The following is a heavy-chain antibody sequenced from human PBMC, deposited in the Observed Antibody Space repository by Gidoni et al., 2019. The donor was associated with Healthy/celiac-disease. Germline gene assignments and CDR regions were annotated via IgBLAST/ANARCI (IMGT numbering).Heavy chain of an antibody. V-gene: IGHV1-69*01. CDR2: IIPIFGTA. D-gene: IGHD1-1*01. J-gene: IGHJ6*02. CDR3: AVPTLQPVYYYYYGMDV. Sequence: QVQLVQSGAEVKKPGSSVTVSCKDSGGNFSSYAISWVRQAPGQGLEWMGGIIPIFGTANYAQKFQGRVTITADESTSTAYMELSSLRSEDTAVYYCAVPTLQPVYYYYYGMDVWGQGTTVTVSS. CDR1: GGNFSSYA.